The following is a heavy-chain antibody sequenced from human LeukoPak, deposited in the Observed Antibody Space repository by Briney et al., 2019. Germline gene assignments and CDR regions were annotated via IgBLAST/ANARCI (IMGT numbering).Heavy chain of an antibody. CDR1: GFTFSSYA. Sequence: GGSLRLSCAASGFTFSSYAMSWVRQAPGKGLEWVSAISGSGGSTYYADSVKGRFTISRDNSKNTLYLQMNSLRAEDTAGYYCAKDLADIVVVPAADFDYWGQGTLVTVSS. CDR2: ISGSGGST. D-gene: IGHD2-2*01. V-gene: IGHV3-23*01. CDR3: AKDLADIVVVPAADFDY. J-gene: IGHJ4*02.